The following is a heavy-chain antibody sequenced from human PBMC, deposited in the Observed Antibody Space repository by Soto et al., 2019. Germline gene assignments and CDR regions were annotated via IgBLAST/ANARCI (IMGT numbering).Heavy chain of an antibody. V-gene: IGHV1-2*02. CDR1: GYTLTGYF. CDR2: LNPNSGST. Sequence: ASVKVSGKASGYTLTGYFILWWRHAPGQGLEWMVWLNPNSGSTNYAQKFQGRVTMTSDKSISTVYMDLTRLRSDDTAVYFCARGEMDTAPFDPWGQGTLVTVS. CDR3: ARGEMDTAPFDP. D-gene: IGHD5-18*01. J-gene: IGHJ5*02.